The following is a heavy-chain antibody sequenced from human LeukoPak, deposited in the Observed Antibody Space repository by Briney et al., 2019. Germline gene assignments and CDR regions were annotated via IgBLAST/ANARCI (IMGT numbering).Heavy chain of an antibody. Sequence: SETLSLTCTVSGGSISSFYWSWIRQPPGKGLEYIGYISYSGTTSYNPSLKSRVTISVDTSKNQFFLKLTSVTAADTAVYYCARDKGLPQAFDIWGQGTMVTVSS. CDR3: ARDKGLPQAFDI. CDR2: ISYSGTT. CDR1: GGSISSFY. J-gene: IGHJ3*02. V-gene: IGHV4-59*01. D-gene: IGHD5/OR15-5a*01.